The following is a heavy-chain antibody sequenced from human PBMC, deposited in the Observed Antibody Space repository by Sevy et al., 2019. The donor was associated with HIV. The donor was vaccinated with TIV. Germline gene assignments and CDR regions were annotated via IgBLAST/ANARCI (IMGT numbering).Heavy chain of an antibody. Sequence: GGSLRLSCVASGFTFSSYAMNWVRQAPGKGLEWVSGISGSGGSTYYADSVKGRFPISRDNSKNTVNLQMNSLRAEDTAVYYCAKGLYSSSSYFDYWGQGTLVTVSS. J-gene: IGHJ4*02. CDR2: ISGSGGST. CDR3: AKGLYSSSSYFDY. CDR1: GFTFSSYA. V-gene: IGHV3-23*01. D-gene: IGHD6-6*01.